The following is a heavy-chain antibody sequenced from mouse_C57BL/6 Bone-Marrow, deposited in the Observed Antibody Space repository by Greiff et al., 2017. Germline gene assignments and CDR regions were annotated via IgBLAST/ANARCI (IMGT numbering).Heavy chain of an antibody. CDR2: ISYDGSN. D-gene: IGHD1-1*01. J-gene: IGHJ4*01. CDR1: GYSITSGYY. Sequence: ESGPGLVKPSQSLSLTCSVTGYSITSGYYWNWIRQFPGNKLEWMGYISYDGSNNYNPSLKNRISITRDTSKNQFFLKLNSVTTEDTATYYCAYYYGRSYYAMDYWGQGTSVTVSS. CDR3: AYYYGRSYYAMDY. V-gene: IGHV3-6*01.